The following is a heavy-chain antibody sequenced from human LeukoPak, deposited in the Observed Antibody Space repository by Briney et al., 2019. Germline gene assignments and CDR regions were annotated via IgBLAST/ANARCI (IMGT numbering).Heavy chain of an antibody. CDR3: ARNHYGSDQIYYYYYYMDV. Sequence: ASVKVSCKASGYTFTSYGISWVRQAPGQGLEWMGWINPNSGGTNYAQKFQGRVTMTRDTSISTAYMELSRLRSDDTAVYYCARNHYGSDQIYYYYYYMDVWGKGTTVTISS. D-gene: IGHD3-10*01. V-gene: IGHV1-2*02. J-gene: IGHJ6*03. CDR1: GYTFTSYG. CDR2: INPNSGGT.